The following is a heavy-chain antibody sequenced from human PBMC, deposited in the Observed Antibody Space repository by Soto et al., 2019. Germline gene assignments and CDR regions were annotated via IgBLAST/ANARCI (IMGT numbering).Heavy chain of an antibody. CDR2: ISDDGSNT. V-gene: IGHV3-30-3*01. CDR3: AREVHYDFWSGFNTHPYYFDD. CDR1: GFTFSRHT. J-gene: IGHJ4*02. D-gene: IGHD3-3*01. Sequence: QVQLVESGGGVVQPGRSLRLSCAASGFTFSRHTMHWVRQAPGKGLEWVAAISDDGSNTYYADSVKGRFTISRDNSKNTLYLQMISLSSEDTAVHHCAREVHYDFWSGFNTHPYYFDDWGQGTLVTVSS.